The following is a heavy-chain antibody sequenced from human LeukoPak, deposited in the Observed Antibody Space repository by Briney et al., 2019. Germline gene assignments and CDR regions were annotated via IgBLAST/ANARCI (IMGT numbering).Heavy chain of an antibody. J-gene: IGHJ4*02. CDR2: ISDTGKT. D-gene: IGHD3-3*01. CDR3: VTGYYEPFDN. Sequence: SETLSLTCSVSGASLSSYYWGWIRQSPGKGLEWLGYISDTGKTDYNPSLKSRGTLSLDTSKNQFSLRLTSVSAADTAVYYCVTGYYEPFDNWGQGTLVTVSS. CDR1: GASLSSYY. V-gene: IGHV4-59*01.